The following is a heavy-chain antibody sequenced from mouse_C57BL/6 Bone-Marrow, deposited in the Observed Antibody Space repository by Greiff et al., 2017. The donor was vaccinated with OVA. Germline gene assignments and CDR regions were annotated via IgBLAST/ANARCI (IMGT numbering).Heavy chain of an antibody. CDR3: AREGVYYYGSSSWFAY. V-gene: IGHV1-50*01. CDR1: GYTFTSYW. D-gene: IGHD1-1*01. CDR2: IDPSDSYT. J-gene: IGHJ3*01. Sequence: QVQLQQPGAELVKPGASVKLSCKASGYTFTSYWMQWVKQRPGQGLEWIGEIDPSDSYTNYNQKFKGKATLTVDTYSSTAYMQLSSLTSEDSAVYYCAREGVYYYGSSSWFAYWGQGTLVTVSA.